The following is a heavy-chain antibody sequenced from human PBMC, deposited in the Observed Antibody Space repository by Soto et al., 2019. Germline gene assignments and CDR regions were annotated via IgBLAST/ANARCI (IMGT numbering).Heavy chain of an antibody. CDR2: IGTAGDT. V-gene: IGHV3-13*01. CDR1: GFTFSSYD. Sequence: GGSLRLSCAASGFTFSSYDMHWVRQATGKGLEWVSAIGTAGDTYYPGSVKGRFTISRENAKNSLYLQMNSLRAGDTAVYYCARGTRYCSGGSCYLDYYYGMDVWGQGTTVTVSS. J-gene: IGHJ6*02. D-gene: IGHD2-15*01. CDR3: ARGTRYCSGGSCYLDYYYGMDV.